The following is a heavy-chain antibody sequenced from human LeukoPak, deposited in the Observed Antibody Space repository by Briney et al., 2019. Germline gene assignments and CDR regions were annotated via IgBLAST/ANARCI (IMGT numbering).Heavy chain of an antibody. CDR3: ARSLVVVPAKFDY. J-gene: IGHJ4*02. CDR1: GSSFTSYW. Sequence: GESLKISCKGSGSSFTSYWIGWVRQVPGKGLEWMGIIYPGDSDTRYSPSFQGQVTISADKSINTAFLQWSSLEASDTAMYYCARSLVVVPAKFDYWGQGTLVTVSS. D-gene: IGHD2-2*01. V-gene: IGHV5-51*01. CDR2: IYPGDSDT.